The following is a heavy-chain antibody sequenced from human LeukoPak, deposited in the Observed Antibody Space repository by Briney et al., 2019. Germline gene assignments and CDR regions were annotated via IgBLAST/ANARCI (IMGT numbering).Heavy chain of an antibody. V-gene: IGHV3-30*02. CDR1: GFTFSSYG. CDR2: IRYDGSNK. J-gene: IGHJ4*02. Sequence: GGSLRLSCAASGFTFSSYGMHWVRHAPGKGLELVAFIRYDGSNKYYTDSVKGRFTISRDNSKNTLYLQMNSPRVEDMAVYYCVKDGGSGRPLDNWGQGTLVTVSS. D-gene: IGHD3-10*01. CDR3: VKDGGSGRPLDN.